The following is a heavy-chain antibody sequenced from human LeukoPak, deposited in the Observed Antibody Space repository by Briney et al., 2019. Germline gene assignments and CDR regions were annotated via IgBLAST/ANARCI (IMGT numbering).Heavy chain of an antibody. CDR1: GFTFSSYA. J-gene: IGHJ3*02. CDR3: AKDPSYDSSGTHDAFDI. V-gene: IGHV3-23*01. D-gene: IGHD3-22*01. Sequence: PGGSLRLSCAASGFTFSSYAMTWVRQAPGKGLKWVSAISGSGGSTYYADSVKGRFTISRDNSKNTLYLQMNSLRAEDTAVYYCAKDPSYDSSGTHDAFDIWGQGTMVTVSS. CDR2: ISGSGGST.